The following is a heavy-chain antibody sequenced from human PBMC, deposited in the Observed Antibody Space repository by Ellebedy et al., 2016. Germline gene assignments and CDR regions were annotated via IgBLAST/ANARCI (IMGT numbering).Heavy chain of an antibody. J-gene: IGHJ3*02. CDR2: INPNSGGT. Sequence: ASVKVSCXASGYTFTGYYMHWVRQAPGQGLEWMGWINPNSGGTNYAQKFQGWVTMTRDTSISTAYMELSRLRSDDTAVYYCASRYCSSTSCYGTAFDIWGQGTMVTVSS. CDR3: ASRYCSSTSCYGTAFDI. V-gene: IGHV1-2*04. CDR1: GYTFTGYY. D-gene: IGHD2-2*01.